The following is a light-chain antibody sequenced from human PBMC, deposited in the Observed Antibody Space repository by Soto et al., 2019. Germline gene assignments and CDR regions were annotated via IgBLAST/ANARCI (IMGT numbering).Light chain of an antibody. CDR2: SNN. CDR3: AAWDDSLGGPG. J-gene: IGLJ2*01. Sequence: QAVVTQPPSASATPGQRVTISCSGSTSNIVSNSVSWFQQVPGTAHRLLFYSNNQRSSGVPDRFEVSKSGTSASLAIIGRQSEVEDEYYWAAWDDSLGGPGFGGGTQRPVL. V-gene: IGLV1-44*01. CDR1: TSNIVSNS.